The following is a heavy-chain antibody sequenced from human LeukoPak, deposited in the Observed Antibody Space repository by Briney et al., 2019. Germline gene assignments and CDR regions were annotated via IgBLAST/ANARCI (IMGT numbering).Heavy chain of an antibody. CDR3: AREGGIAVAAPGVFDY. Sequence: GGSLRLSCAASGFTFSYYYMSWIRQAPGKGLEWVSYISSSGSTIYYADSVKGRFTISRDNAKNSLYLQMNSLRAEDTAVYYCAREGGIAVAAPGVFDYWGQGTLVTVSS. J-gene: IGHJ4*02. CDR2: ISSSGSTI. D-gene: IGHD6-19*01. V-gene: IGHV3-11*01. CDR1: GFTFSYYY.